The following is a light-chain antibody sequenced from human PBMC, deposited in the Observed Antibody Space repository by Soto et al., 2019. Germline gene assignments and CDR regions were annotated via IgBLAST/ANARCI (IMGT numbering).Light chain of an antibody. CDR1: QGIRND. V-gene: IGKV1-6*01. Sequence: AIQMTQSPSSLSASVGDRVTITCRASQGIRNDLGWYQQKPGKAPKLLIYAASSLQSGVPLRFSGSGSGTDFTLTISSLQPEDFATYYCLQDYNYTWTFGQGTKVEIK. J-gene: IGKJ1*01. CDR2: AAS. CDR3: LQDYNYTWT.